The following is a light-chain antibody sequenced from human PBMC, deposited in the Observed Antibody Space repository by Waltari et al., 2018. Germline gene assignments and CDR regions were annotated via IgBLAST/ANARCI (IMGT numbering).Light chain of an antibody. V-gene: IGKV1-8*01. CDR1: QGISTY. Sequence: AIRMTQSPSSLSASTGDRVTITCRASQGISTYLAWYQQKPGEAPKLLMYSASTLQSGVPSRFSGSGSGTDFTLTFSCLQSEDFATYYCQQYYSYPRTFGPGTKVEV. CDR2: SAS. CDR3: QQYYSYPRT. J-gene: IGKJ1*01.